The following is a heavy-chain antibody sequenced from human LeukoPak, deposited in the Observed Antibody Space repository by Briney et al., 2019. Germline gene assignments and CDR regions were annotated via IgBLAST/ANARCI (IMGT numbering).Heavy chain of an antibody. CDR3: AKSTYYYDTFVNAFDL. Sequence: SETLSLTCAVYGGSFSGYYWSWIRQPPGKGLEWIGEINHSGSTNYNPSLKSRVTISVDTSKNQFSLKLSSVTAADTAVYYCAKSTYYYDTFVNAFDLWGQGTVVTVSS. CDR1: GGSFSGYY. D-gene: IGHD3-22*01. J-gene: IGHJ3*01. V-gene: IGHV4-34*01. CDR2: INHSGST.